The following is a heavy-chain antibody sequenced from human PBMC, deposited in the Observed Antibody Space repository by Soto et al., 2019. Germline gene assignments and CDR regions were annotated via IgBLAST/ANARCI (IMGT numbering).Heavy chain of an antibody. CDR1: GFTFDNYA. D-gene: IGHD3-16*01. V-gene: IGHV3-23*01. CDR2: ISGNGRVT. J-gene: IGHJ4*02. CDR3: AQWKERQPPFFTYY. Sequence: EAQFLESGGGMVQPGGSLRLSCAASGFTFDNYAMSWVRQAPGKGLEWVSTISGNGRVTYYADSVKGRFTISRDNSMNTLYLHMNSLRDDDTALYSCAQWKERQPPFFTYYWGQGTMVTVSS.